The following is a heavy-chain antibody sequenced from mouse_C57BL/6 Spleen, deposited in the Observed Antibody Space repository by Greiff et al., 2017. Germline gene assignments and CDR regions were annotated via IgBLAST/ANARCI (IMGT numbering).Heavy chain of an antibody. CDR1: GYTFTSYW. J-gene: IGHJ3*01. D-gene: IGHD2-1*01. Sequence: VQLQQSGAELAKPGASVTLSCKASGYTFTSYWMHWVKQRPGQGLEWIGYINPSSGYTKYNQKFKDKATLTADKYSSTAYMQLSSLTYEDSAVYCCAPYGNSWFAYWGQGTLVTVSA. CDR2: INPSSGYT. CDR3: APYGNSWFAY. V-gene: IGHV1-7*01.